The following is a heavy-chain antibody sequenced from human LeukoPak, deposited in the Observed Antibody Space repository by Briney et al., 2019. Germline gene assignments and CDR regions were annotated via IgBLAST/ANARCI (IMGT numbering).Heavy chain of an antibody. J-gene: IGHJ6*02. CDR1: GGSISSSSYY. D-gene: IGHD6-13*01. CDR2: IYYSGST. V-gene: IGHV4-39*01. CDR3: ARIAAAGTLPRDYYGMDV. Sequence: SETLSLTCTASGGSISSSSYYWGWIRQPPGKGLEWIGSIYYSGSTYYNPSLKSRVTISVDTSKNQFSLKLSSVTAADTAVYYCARIAAAGTLPRDYYGMDVWGQGTTVTVSS.